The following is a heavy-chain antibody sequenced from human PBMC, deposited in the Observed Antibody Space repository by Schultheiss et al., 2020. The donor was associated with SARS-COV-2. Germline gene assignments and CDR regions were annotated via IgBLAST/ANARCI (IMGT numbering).Heavy chain of an antibody. Sequence: ASVKVSCKASGYTFTSYGISWVRQAPGQGLEWMGWINPNSGGTNYAQKFQGRVTMTRDTSISTAYMELSRLRSDDTAVYYCASGVGATGGDAFDIWGQGTMVTVSS. CDR2: INPNSGGT. CDR3: ASGVGATGGDAFDI. D-gene: IGHD1-26*01. J-gene: IGHJ3*02. CDR1: GYTFTSYG. V-gene: IGHV1-2*02.